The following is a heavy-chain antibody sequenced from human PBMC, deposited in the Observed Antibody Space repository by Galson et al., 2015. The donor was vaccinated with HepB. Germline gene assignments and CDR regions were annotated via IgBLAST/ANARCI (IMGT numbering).Heavy chain of an antibody. CDR3: AKDAQHGEGGNKNDF. V-gene: IGHV3-23*01. J-gene: IGHJ4*02. CDR2: ISTDGRNT. CDR1: GFAFSNYA. Sequence: SLRLSCAASGFAFSNYAMAWVRQAPGKGLEWVSTISTDGRNTHYADSVTGRFIISRDNSKNTQFLQMTNLRAEDTAVYYCAKDAQHGEGGNKNDFWGQGTLVTVSS. D-gene: IGHD3-10*01.